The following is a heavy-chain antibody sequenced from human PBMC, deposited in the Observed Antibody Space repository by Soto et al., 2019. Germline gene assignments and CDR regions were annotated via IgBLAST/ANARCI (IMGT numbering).Heavy chain of an antibody. D-gene: IGHD5-18*01. CDR3: TTDSDRGYSYGYVAAFDI. V-gene: IGHV3-15*01. Sequence: GGSLRLSCAASGFTFSNAWMSWVRQAPGKGLEWVGRIKSKTDGGTTDYAAPVKGRFTISRDDSKNTLYLQMNSLKTEDTAVYYCTTDSDRGYSYGYVAAFDIWGQGTMVTVS. CDR1: GFTFSNAW. J-gene: IGHJ3*02. CDR2: IKSKTDGGTT.